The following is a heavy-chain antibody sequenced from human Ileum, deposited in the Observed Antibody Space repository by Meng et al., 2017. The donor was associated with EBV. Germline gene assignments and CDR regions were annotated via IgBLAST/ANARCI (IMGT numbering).Heavy chain of an antibody. Sequence: QVPLQESVPGLVRPSATLSLTCSFSNGSVSSYGYYWTWIRQPPGKGLEWIGYMSYTGSTNYKSTLKSRVTISVDKSKNQFSLKLSSVTAADTAVYYCARERGGGDRGIQWGQGTLVTVAS. CDR1: NGSVSSYGYY. D-gene: IGHD2-21*02. CDR3: ARERGGGDRGIQ. CDR2: MSYTGST. V-gene: IGHV4-61*08. J-gene: IGHJ4*02.